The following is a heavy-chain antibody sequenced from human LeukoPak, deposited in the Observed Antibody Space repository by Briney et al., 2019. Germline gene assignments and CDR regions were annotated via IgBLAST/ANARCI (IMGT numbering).Heavy chain of an antibody. CDR1: GGTFSSYA. Sequence: EASVKVSCKASGGTFSSYAISWVRQAPGQGLEWMGRIIPILGIANYAQKFQGRVTITADKSTSTAYMELSSLRSEDTAVYYCARGGGSGSYYGSGSWYYFDYWGQGTLVTVSS. J-gene: IGHJ4*02. D-gene: IGHD3-10*01. CDR2: IIPILGIA. V-gene: IGHV1-69*04. CDR3: ARGGGSGSYYGSGSWYYFDY.